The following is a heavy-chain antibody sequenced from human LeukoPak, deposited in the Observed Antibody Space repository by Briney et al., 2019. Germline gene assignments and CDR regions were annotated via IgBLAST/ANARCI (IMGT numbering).Heavy chain of an antibody. CDR3: ARDLAVRRSSYHYYYMDV. J-gene: IGHJ6*03. D-gene: IGHD6-6*01. V-gene: IGHV1-69*05. CDR1: GGTFSSYA. Sequence: SVKVSCKASGGTFSSYAISWVRQAPGQGLEWMGGIIPIFGTANYAQKFQGRVTITTDESTSTAYMELSSLRSEDTAVYYCARDLAVRRSSYHYYYMDVWGKGTTVTVSS. CDR2: IIPIFGTA.